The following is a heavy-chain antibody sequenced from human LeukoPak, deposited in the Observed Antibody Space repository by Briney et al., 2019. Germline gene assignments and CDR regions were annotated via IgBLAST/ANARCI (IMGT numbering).Heavy chain of an antibody. CDR1: GFTVSTNY. CDR2: VYSDGKA. D-gene: IGHD1-26*01. V-gene: IGHV3-53*01. CDR3: EGWERPFDY. Sequence: GGSLRLSCAASGFTVSTNYMSWARQAPGKGLEWVSVVYSDGKACYADAVKGRFTISKDSSRNTLYLQMNSLRAEDTAVYYCEGWERPFDYWGQGTLVTVSS. J-gene: IGHJ4*02.